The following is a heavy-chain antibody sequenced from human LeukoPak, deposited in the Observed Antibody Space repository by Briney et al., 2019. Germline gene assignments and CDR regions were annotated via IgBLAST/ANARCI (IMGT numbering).Heavy chain of an antibody. Sequence: ASVKVSCKAPGGTFSSYAISWVRQAPGQGLEWMGGIIPIFGTANYAQKLQGRVTMTTDTSTSTAYMELRSLRSDDTAVYYCARGTLHRFDPWGQGTLVTVSS. CDR1: GGTFSSYA. J-gene: IGHJ5*02. D-gene: IGHD4-11*01. V-gene: IGHV1-69*05. CDR3: ARGTLHRFDP. CDR2: IIPIFGTA.